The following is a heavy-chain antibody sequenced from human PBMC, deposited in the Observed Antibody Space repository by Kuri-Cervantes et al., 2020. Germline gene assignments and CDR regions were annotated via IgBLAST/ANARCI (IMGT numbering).Heavy chain of an antibody. D-gene: IGHD1-7*01. CDR3: ARGVTGTDNFDY. CDR1: GFTFDDYA. V-gene: IGHV3-66*01. Sequence: GESLKISCAASGFTFDDYAMHWVRQAPGKGLEWVSVIYSGGSTYYADSVKGRFTISRDNSKNTLYLQMNSLRAEDTAVYYCARGVTGTDNFDYWGQGTLVTVSS. CDR2: IYSGGST. J-gene: IGHJ4*02.